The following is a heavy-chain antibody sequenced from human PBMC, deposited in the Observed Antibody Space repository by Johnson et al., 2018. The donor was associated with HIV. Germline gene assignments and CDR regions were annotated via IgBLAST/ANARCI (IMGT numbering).Heavy chain of an antibody. CDR2: ISYDGSNK. CDR1: GFIFSSYV. CDR3: TTDLVYYDTLTGYFVTMHADAFDI. D-gene: IGHD3-9*01. Sequence: QEQLVESGGGVVQPGRSLRLSCAASGFIFSSYVMYWVRQAPGKGLEWVAVISYDGSNKYYADSVKGRFTISRDDSKNTLYVQMNSLKTEDTAVYYCTTDLVYYDTLTGYFVTMHADAFDIWGQGTMVTVSS. V-gene: IGHV3-30*04. J-gene: IGHJ3*02.